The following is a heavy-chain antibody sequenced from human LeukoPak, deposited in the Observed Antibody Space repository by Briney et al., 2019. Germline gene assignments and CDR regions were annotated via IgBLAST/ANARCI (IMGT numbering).Heavy chain of an antibody. J-gene: IGHJ6*04. CDR1: GFTFSSYA. CDR2: VSYDITRT. CDR3: ARPGCGGNCYYRMDV. Sequence: GGSLRLSCAASGFTFSSYAMTWVRQAPGKGLEWISAVSYDITRTFYADSVKGRFAISRDNSRNILFLQMNSLRADDTAVYYCARPGCGGNCYYRMDVWGKGTTVTVSS. D-gene: IGHD2-21*01. V-gene: IGHV3-23*01.